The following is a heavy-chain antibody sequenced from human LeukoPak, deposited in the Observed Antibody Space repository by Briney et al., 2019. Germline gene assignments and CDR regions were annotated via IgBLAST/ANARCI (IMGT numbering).Heavy chain of an antibody. Sequence: ASVKVSCKASGYTFTSYGISWVRQAPGQGLGWMGWISAYNGNTDYAQKLQGRVTMTTDTSTSTAYMELRSLRSDDTAVYYCARVGRITGTSPPDYWGQGTLVTVSS. V-gene: IGHV1-18*01. CDR2: ISAYNGNT. CDR3: ARVGRITGTSPPDY. CDR1: GYTFTSYG. D-gene: IGHD1-20*01. J-gene: IGHJ4*02.